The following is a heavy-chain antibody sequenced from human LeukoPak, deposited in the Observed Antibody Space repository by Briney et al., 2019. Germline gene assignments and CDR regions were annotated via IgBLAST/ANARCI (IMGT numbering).Heavy chain of an antibody. D-gene: IGHD1-1*01. CDR3: ARGRRSRHSDWLNL. J-gene: IGHJ5*02. CDR1: GGSFSGYY. Sequence: PSETLSLTCAVYGGSFSGYYWSWIRQPPGKGLEWIGEINHSGSTNYNPSLKSRVTISVDTSKNQFSLKLSSVTAADTAVYYCARGRRSRHSDWLNLWGQGTLVTVSS. V-gene: IGHV4-34*01. CDR2: INHSGST.